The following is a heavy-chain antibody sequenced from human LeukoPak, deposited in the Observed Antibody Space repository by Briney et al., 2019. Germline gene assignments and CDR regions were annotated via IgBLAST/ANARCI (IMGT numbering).Heavy chain of an antibody. Sequence: SVKVSCKASGGTFSSYAIGWVRQAPGQGLEWMGGIIPIFGTANYAQKFQGRVTITTDESTSTAYMELSSLRSEDTAVYYCAREAGIVVGSTFDYWGQGTLVTVSS. CDR1: GGTFSSYA. D-gene: IGHD3-22*01. CDR3: AREAGIVVGSTFDY. V-gene: IGHV1-69*05. CDR2: IIPIFGTA. J-gene: IGHJ4*02.